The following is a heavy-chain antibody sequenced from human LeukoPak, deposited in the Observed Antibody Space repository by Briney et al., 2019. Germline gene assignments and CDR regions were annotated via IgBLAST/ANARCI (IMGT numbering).Heavy chain of an antibody. Sequence: GGSLRLSCAASGFTFSSYWMHWVRQAPGKGLVWVSRINSDGSSTSYADSVKGRFTISRDNAKNTLYLQMNSLRAEDTAVYYCARDQAVSCTGTTCYPIDYWGQGTLVTVSS. J-gene: IGHJ4*02. CDR1: GFTFSSYW. CDR2: INSDGSST. D-gene: IGHD2-2*01. V-gene: IGHV3-74*01. CDR3: ARDQAVSCTGTTCYPIDY.